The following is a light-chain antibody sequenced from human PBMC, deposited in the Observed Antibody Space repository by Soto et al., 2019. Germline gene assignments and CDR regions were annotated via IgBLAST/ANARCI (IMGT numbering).Light chain of an antibody. Sequence: EIVLTQSPGTLSLSHGERSTLSCRASQTVSPNYLAWYQQKPGQAPRLLIYGASKRATGIPDRFSGSGSGTEFTLTISSLQPDDFATYYCQQYNSYSRTFGQGAMVDVK. V-gene: IGKV3-20*01. CDR2: GAS. CDR3: QQYNSYSRT. CDR1: QTVSPNY. J-gene: IGKJ1*01.